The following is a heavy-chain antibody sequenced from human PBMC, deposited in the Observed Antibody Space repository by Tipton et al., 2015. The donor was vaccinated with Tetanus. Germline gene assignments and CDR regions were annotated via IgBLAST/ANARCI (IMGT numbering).Heavy chain of an antibody. Sequence: SLRLSCSASGFKFEGFAMFWVRQAPGKGLEWVSRINWNGVNMAYGDSVRGRFTISRDNAKNSLYLQMNSLRSEDTGIYYCARDGSGTGYGMDVWGQGTTVTVSS. CDR1: GFKFEGFA. D-gene: IGHD6-13*01. CDR2: INWNGVNM. CDR3: ARDGSGTGYGMDV. J-gene: IGHJ6*02. V-gene: IGHV3-9*01.